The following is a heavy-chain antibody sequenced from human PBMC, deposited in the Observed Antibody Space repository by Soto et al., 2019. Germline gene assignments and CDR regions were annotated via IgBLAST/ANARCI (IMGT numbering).Heavy chain of an antibody. Sequence: PGGSLSLSCTASGFTFGDYAMSWFRQAPGKGLEWVGFIRSKAYGGTTEYAASVKGRFTISRDDSKSIAYLQMNSLKTEDTAVYYCTRGGATVTAHWGYYYYGMDVWGQGTTVTVYS. J-gene: IGHJ6*02. CDR1: GFTFGDYA. V-gene: IGHV3-49*03. D-gene: IGHD4-4*01. CDR2: IRSKAYGGTT. CDR3: TRGGATVTAHWGYYYYGMDV.